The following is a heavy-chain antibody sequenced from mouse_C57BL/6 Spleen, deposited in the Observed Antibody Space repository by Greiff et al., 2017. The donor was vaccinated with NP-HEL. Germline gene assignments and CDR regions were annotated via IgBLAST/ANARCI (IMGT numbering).Heavy chain of an antibody. Sequence: VQLQQSGAELVKPGASVKISCKASGYAFSSYWMNWVKQRPGKGLEWIGQIYPGDGDTNYNGKFKGKATLTADKSSSTAYMQLSSLTSEDSAVYFCARERSYYYGSSSYYYAMDYWGQGTSVTVSS. J-gene: IGHJ4*01. V-gene: IGHV1-80*01. CDR3: ARERSYYYGSSSYYYAMDY. D-gene: IGHD1-1*01. CDR1: GYAFSSYW. CDR2: IYPGDGDT.